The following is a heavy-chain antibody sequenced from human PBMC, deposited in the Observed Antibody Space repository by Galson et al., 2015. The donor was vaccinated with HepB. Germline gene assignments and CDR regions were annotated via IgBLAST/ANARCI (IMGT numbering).Heavy chain of an antibody. J-gene: IGHJ4*02. CDR2: ISVSEST. CDR1: GGSFDSYY. V-gene: IGHV4-4*07. Sequence: ETLPLTCTVSGGSFDSYYWSWIRQPAGKGLEWIGRISVSESTKYNPSLKSRVSMSIDRSKKHFSLKLSSLTTADTAVYYCARDVDGNYLFDYWGQGILVTVSS. D-gene: IGHD1-7*01. CDR3: ARDVDGNYLFDY.